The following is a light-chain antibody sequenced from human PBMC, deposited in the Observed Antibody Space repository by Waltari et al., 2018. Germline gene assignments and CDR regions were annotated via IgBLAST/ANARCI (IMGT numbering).Light chain of an antibody. J-gene: IGKJ5*01. V-gene: IGKV3D-15*01. CDR3: QQYYDWRRVT. CDR2: GAS. CDR1: QSVSGN. Sequence: IVMTQSPATLSVSPGERATLSCRASQSVSGNLAGYQQKPGQAPRLLIYGASTRATGIPARFSGSASGTEFTLTISSLQSEDSAVYYCQQYYDWRRVTFGQGTRLEIK.